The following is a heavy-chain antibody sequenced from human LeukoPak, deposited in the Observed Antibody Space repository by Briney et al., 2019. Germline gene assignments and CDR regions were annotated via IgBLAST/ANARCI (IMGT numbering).Heavy chain of an antibody. CDR1: GFTLSSYA. CDR2: ISYDGSNK. Sequence: GGSLRLSCAASGFTLSSYAMHWVRQAPGKGLEWVAVISYDGSNKYYADSVKGRFTISRDNSKNTLYLQMNSLRAEDTAVYYCARDFWKYSYGYCWVHWGQGTLVTVSS. CDR3: ARDFWKYSYGYCWVH. V-gene: IGHV3-30-3*01. J-gene: IGHJ4*02. D-gene: IGHD5-18*01.